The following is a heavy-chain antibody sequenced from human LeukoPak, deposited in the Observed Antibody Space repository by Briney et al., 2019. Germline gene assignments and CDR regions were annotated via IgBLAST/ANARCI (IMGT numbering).Heavy chain of an antibody. Sequence: ASVKVSCKASGYTFTSYDINWVRQATGQGLEWMGWMNPNSGNTGYAQKFQGRVTMTRNTSISTAYMELSSLRSEDTAVYYCARSPMRRDILTGPAFDIWGQGTMATVSS. CDR1: GYTFTSYD. CDR3: ARSPMRRDILTGPAFDI. D-gene: IGHD3-9*01. CDR2: MNPNSGNT. J-gene: IGHJ3*02. V-gene: IGHV1-8*01.